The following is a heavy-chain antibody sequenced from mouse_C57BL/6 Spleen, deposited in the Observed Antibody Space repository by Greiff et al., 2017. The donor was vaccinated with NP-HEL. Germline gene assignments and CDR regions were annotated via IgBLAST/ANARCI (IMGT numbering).Heavy chain of an antibody. D-gene: IGHD2-5*01. Sequence: VQLQQSGAELVRPGASVTLSCKASGYTFTDYEMHWVKQTPVHGLEWIGAIDPETGGTAYNQKFKGKAILTADKSSSTAYMELRSLTSEDSAVYYCTRRIAYYSNYEGFAYWGQGTLVTVSA. J-gene: IGHJ3*01. CDR3: TRRIAYYSNYEGFAY. CDR2: IDPETGGT. V-gene: IGHV1-15*01. CDR1: GYTFTDYE.